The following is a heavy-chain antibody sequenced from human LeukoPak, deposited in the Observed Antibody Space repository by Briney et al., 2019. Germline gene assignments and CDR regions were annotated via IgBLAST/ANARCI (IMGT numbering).Heavy chain of an antibody. CDR2: IYYSGST. CDR1: GGSISSSSYY. Sequence: SETLSLTCTVSGGSISSSSYYWGWIRQPPGKGLEWIGSIYYSGSTYYNPSLKNRVTISLDTSKNQFSLKLSSVTAADTAVYYCARTYSSGWYYFDYWGQGTLVTVSS. V-gene: IGHV4-39*01. D-gene: IGHD6-19*01. J-gene: IGHJ4*02. CDR3: ARTYSSGWYYFDY.